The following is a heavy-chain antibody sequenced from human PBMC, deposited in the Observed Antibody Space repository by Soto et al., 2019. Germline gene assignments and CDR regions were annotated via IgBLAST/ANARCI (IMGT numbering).Heavy chain of an antibody. CDR2: ISTYNGNT. Sequence: ASVKVSCKASGYTFTTYDISWVRQAPGQGLEWMGRISTYNGNTNYPQSLQGRLTMTTDTSTSTAYMELRSLRSDDTAVYYCARGELRYFDWLSGDFDYWGQGTLVTVSS. V-gene: IGHV1-18*01. J-gene: IGHJ4*02. CDR1: GYTFTTYD. D-gene: IGHD3-9*01. CDR3: ARGELRYFDWLSGDFDY.